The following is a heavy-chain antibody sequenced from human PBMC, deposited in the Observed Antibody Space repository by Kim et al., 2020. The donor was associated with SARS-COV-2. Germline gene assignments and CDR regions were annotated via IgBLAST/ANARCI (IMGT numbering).Heavy chain of an antibody. Sequence: GGSLRLSCAASGFTFTNYAMNWVRQAPGKGLEWVSVISGGVGSKYYADSVKGRFTISRDNSKNTVYLQMSSLRAEDTAVYYCAKEWRLNSLTSGGDFFDYWGQGTLVSVSS. V-gene: IGHV3-23*01. CDR3: AKEWRLNSLTSGGDFFDY. CDR2: ISGGVGSK. CDR1: GFTFTNYA. J-gene: IGHJ4*02. D-gene: IGHD3-10*01.